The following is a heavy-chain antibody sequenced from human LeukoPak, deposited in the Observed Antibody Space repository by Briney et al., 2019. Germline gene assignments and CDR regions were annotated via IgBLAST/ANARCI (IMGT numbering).Heavy chain of an antibody. Sequence: SETLSLTCTVSGGSVSSGSYHWSWIRQPPGKGLEWIGYISYSGSTNYNPSLKSRVTISADTSKNQFSLKLSSVTAADTAVYYCARGGQLWPRDDYWGQGTLVTVSS. CDR1: GGSVSSGSYH. CDR3: ARGGQLWPRDDY. J-gene: IGHJ4*02. D-gene: IGHD3-16*01. CDR2: ISYSGST. V-gene: IGHV4-61*01.